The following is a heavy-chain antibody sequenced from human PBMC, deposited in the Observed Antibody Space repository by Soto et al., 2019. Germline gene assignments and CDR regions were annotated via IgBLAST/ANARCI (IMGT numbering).Heavy chain of an antibody. CDR3: ARDPPISGSLRGTPLMDA. D-gene: IGHD1-20*01. Sequence: VELVQSGAEVKKAGASVKVSCKASGYSFTSHGISWVRRAPRQGLEWMGWISAYNGEITYAQRFQDRVTMTTDASTSTAYMELRSLRSDETATYYCARDPPISGSLRGTPLMDAWGQGTTVTVSS. CDR2: ISAYNGEI. CDR1: GYSFTSHG. J-gene: IGHJ6*02. V-gene: IGHV1-18*04.